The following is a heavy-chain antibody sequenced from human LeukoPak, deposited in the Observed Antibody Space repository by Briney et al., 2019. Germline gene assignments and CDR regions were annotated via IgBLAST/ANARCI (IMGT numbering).Heavy chain of an antibody. CDR3: ARGSPSTSAVPAS. CDR1: GGSISSYY. D-gene: IGHD2-2*01. J-gene: IGHJ5*02. CDR2: IYYSGST. Sequence: PSETLSLTCTVSGGSISSYYWSWIRQPPGKGLEWIGYIYYSGSTNYNPSLKSRVTISVDTSKNQFSLRLSSVTAADTAVYYCARGSPSTSAVPASWGQGTLVTVSS. V-gene: IGHV4-59*12.